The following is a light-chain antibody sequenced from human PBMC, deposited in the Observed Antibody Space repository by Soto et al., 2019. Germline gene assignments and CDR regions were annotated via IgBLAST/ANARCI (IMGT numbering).Light chain of an antibody. CDR2: EDN. CDR1: SGSIASNY. CDR3: QSYDSSDQVV. Sequence: NFMLTQPHSVSESPGKTVTISCTRSSGSIASNYVQWYQQRPGSAPTTVIYEDNQRPSGVPDRFSGSIDSSSNSASLTISGLTTQDEADYYCQSYDSSDQVVFGGGTKLTVL. V-gene: IGLV6-57*04. J-gene: IGLJ2*01.